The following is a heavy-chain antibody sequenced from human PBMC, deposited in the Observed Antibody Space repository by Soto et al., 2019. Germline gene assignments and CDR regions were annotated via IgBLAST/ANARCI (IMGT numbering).Heavy chain of an antibody. J-gene: IGHJ5*02. Sequence: SETLSLTCAVYGGSFSGYYWNWIRQPPGKGLEWIGEIDHSGYTNYNPSLKSRVTISVDTSKNQFSLRLTSVTAADTAVYYCARVRDWFDPWGQGTLVAVSS. V-gene: IGHV4-34*01. D-gene: IGHD3-3*01. CDR2: IDHSGYT. CDR1: GGSFSGYY. CDR3: ARVRDWFDP.